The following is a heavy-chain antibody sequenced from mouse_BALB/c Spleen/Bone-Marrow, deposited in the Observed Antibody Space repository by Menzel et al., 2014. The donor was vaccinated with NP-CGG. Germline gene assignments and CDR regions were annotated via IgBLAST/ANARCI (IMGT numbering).Heavy chain of an antibody. CDR2: ISTYYGDA. Sequence: SGAELVRPGVSVKISCKGSGYTFTDYAMHWVKQSHAKSLEWIGVISTYYGDASYNQKFKGKATMTVDKSSSTAYMELARLTSEDSAIYYCAREGNGNLDYWGQGTTLAVSS. CDR3: AREGNGNLDY. V-gene: IGHV1S137*01. J-gene: IGHJ2*01. D-gene: IGHD2-1*01. CDR1: GYTFTDYA.